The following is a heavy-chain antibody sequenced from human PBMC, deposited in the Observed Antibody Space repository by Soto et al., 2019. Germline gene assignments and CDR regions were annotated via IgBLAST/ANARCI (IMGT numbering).Heavy chain of an antibody. J-gene: IGHJ4*02. CDR1: GGSISSGDYY. V-gene: IGHV4-30-4*01. CDR2: IYYSGNT. CDR3: ARGRCSSGSCGFGN. Sequence: QVQLQESGPGLVKPSQTLSLTCTVSGGSISSGDYYWSWIRQPPGKGLEWIGYIYYSGNTYYNPSLKSRITISIDTSKNQFSLKLSSVTAADTAVYYCARGRCSSGSCGFGNWGQGTLVPVSS. D-gene: IGHD2-15*01.